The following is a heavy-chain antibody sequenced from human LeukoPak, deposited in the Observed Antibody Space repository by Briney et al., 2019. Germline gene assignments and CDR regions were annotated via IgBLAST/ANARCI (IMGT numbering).Heavy chain of an antibody. CDR3: AKLKAAGLPGAMDV. CDR1: GSTFASYA. V-gene: IGHV3-23*01. D-gene: IGHD6-25*01. Sequence: GGSWGPSGEAPGSTFASYARTWVAKPQGKGLEWFPAISGSGGSTYYADSVKGRFTISRDNSKNTLYLQMNSLRAEDTAVYYCAKLKAAGLPGAMDVWGQGTTVTVSS. CDR2: ISGSGGST. J-gene: IGHJ6*02.